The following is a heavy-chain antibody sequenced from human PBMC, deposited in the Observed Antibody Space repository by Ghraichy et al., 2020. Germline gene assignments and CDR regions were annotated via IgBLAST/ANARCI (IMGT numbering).Heavy chain of an antibody. V-gene: IGHV4-30-4*01. J-gene: IGHJ5*02. D-gene: IGHD4-17*01. CDR1: GGSISSGDYY. CDR2: IYYSGST. CDR3: ARASSLYGDYVGP. Sequence: SETLSLTCTVSGGSISSGDYYWSWIRQPPGKGLEWIGYIYYSGSTYYNPSLKSRVTISVDTSKNQFSLKLSSVTAADTAVYYCARASSLYGDYVGPWGQGTLVTVSS.